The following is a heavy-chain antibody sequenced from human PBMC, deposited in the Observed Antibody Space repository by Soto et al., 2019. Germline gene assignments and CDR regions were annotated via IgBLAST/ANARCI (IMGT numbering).Heavy chain of an antibody. J-gene: IGHJ5*02. D-gene: IGHD5-18*01. CDR1: GGSISSSSYY. CDR3: ARGYSYGYETNWFDP. V-gene: IGHV4-39*01. CDR2: IYYSGST. Sequence: SETLSLTCTVSGGSISSSSYYWGWIRQPPGKGLEWIGSIYYSGSTYYNPSLKSRVTISVDTSKNQFSLKLSSVTAADTAVYYCARGYSYGYETNWFDPWGQGTLVTVSS.